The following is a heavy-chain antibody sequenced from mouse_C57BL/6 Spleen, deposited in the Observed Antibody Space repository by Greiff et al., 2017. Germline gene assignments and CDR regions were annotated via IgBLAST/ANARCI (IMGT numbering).Heavy chain of an antibody. CDR3: ARMDYDLHFDY. D-gene: IGHD2-4*01. CDR2: IYPRSGNT. V-gene: IGHV1-81*01. Sequence: QVQLKQSGAELARPGASVKLSCKASGYTFTSYGISWVKQRTGQGLEWIGEIYPRSGNTYYNEKFKGKATLTADKSSSTAYMELRSLTSEDSAVYFCARMDYDLHFDYWGQGTTRTVSA. J-gene: IGHJ2*01. CDR1: GYTFTSYG.